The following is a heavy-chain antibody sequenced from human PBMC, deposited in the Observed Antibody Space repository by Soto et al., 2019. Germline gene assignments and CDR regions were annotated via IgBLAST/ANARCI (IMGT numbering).Heavy chain of an antibody. CDR1: GYRFTSYW. Sequence: GESLKISCKGSGYRFTSYWIGWVRQMPGKGLEWMGRIDPSDSYTNYSPSFQGHVTISADKSISTAYLQWSSLKASDTAMYYCARQQWLVNGHDYWGQGTLVTVSS. D-gene: IGHD6-19*01. J-gene: IGHJ4*02. CDR3: ARQQWLVNGHDY. V-gene: IGHV5-10-1*01. CDR2: IDPSDSYT.